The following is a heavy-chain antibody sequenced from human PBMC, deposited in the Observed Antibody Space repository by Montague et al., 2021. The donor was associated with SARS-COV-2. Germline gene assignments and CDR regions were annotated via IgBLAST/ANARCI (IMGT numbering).Heavy chain of an antibody. V-gene: IGHV2-70*11. Sequence: TLSLTCTFSGFSLSTSGMCVSWIRQPPGKALEWLARIDWDDDKYYSTSLKTRLTISKDTSKNQVVLTMTNMDPVATATYDCARMGVATALDYWGQGTLVTVSS. D-gene: IGHD2-21*02. J-gene: IGHJ4*02. CDR1: GFSLSTSGMC. CDR2: IDWDDDK. CDR3: ARMGVATALDY.